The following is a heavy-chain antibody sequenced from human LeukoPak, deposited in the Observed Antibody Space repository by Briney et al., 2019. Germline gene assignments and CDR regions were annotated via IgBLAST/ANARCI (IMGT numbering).Heavy chain of an antibody. CDR2: IYYSGST. CDR3: ARDCSSTSCYGTFDY. J-gene: IGHJ4*02. V-gene: IGHV4-59*01. Sequence: SETLSLTCTVSGGPISSYYWSWIRQPPGKGLEWIGYIYYSGSTNYNPSLKSRVTISLDTPQSQFSLKLSSVTAADTAVYYCARDCSSTSCYGTFDYWGQGTLVTVSS. CDR1: GGPISSYY. D-gene: IGHD2-2*01.